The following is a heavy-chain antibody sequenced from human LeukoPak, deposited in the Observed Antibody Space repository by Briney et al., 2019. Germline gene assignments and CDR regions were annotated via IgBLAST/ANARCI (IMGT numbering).Heavy chain of an antibody. V-gene: IGHV4-34*01. CDR1: GGSFSGYY. D-gene: IGHD4-17*01. CDR2: INHSGST. CDR3: ARGNYGPHDGYYYHMDV. Sequence: SETLSLTCAVYGGSFSGYYWSWIRQPPGKGLEWIGEINHSGSTNYNPSLKSRVTISVDTSKNQFSLKLSSVTAADTAVYYCARGNYGPHDGYYYHMDVWGKGTTVTVSS. J-gene: IGHJ6*03.